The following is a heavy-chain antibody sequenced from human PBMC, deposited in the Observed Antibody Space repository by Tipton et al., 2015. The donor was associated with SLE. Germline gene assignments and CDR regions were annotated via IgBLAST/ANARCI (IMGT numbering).Heavy chain of an antibody. CDR2: IYSGDST. V-gene: IGHV3-23*03. J-gene: IGHJ4*02. Sequence: SLRLSCAASGFTFRNYAMSWVRQAPGKGLEWVSSIYSGDSTYYEDSVRGQFTISRDTSENTLYLQMSSLRPEDTAVYYCAKGGTSGSWYYFDYWGQGTLVTVSS. CDR3: AKGGTSGSWYYFDY. CDR1: GFTFRNYA. D-gene: IGHD1-26*01.